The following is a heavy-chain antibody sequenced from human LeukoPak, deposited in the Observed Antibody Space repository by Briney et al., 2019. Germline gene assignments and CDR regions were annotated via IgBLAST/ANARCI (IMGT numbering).Heavy chain of an antibody. V-gene: IGHV4-34*01. J-gene: IGHJ4*02. Sequence: SETLSLTCAVYGGSFSGYYWSWIRQPPGKGLEWIGEINHSGSTNYNPSLKSRVTISVDTSKNQFSLKLSSVTAADTAVYYCARPGRGNLGLSYYDYWGQGTLVTVSS. CDR3: ARPGRGNLGLSYYDY. D-gene: IGHD3-10*01. CDR2: INHSGST. CDR1: GGSFSGYY.